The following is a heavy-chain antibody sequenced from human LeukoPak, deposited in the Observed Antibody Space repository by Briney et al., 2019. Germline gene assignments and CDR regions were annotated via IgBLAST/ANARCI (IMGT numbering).Heavy chain of an antibody. CDR1: GYTFTDYS. CDR3: ARVFHRVYFDL. Sequence: GASVKVSCKASGYTFTDYSMHLVRQAPGQGLEWMGWINPNSGGTNYAQKFQGRVTMTRDTSISTAYMELSRLRSDDTAVYYCARVFHRVYFDLWGRGTLVTVSS. V-gene: IGHV1-2*02. CDR2: INPNSGGT. J-gene: IGHJ2*01.